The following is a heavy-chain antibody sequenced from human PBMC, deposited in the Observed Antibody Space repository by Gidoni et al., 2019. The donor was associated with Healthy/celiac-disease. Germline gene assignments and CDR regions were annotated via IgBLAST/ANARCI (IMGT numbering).Heavy chain of an antibody. J-gene: IGHJ4*02. CDR2: ISSSISPI. CDR1: GCTFSSYS. CDR3: AREGGGSSFGY. D-gene: IGHD6-13*01. Sequence: EVQLVESGGGLVQPGGSLRLSCAASGCTFSSYSMNWVSQAPGKGLEWVSYISSSISPIYYADSVKGRFTISRDKAKNSLYLQMNSLRAEDTAVYYCAREGGGSSFGYWGQGTLVTVSS. V-gene: IGHV3-48*01.